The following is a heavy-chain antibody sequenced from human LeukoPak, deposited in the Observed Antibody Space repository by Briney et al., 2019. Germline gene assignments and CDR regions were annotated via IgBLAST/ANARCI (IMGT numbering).Heavy chain of an antibody. CDR3: ATLTWGWDYYDSSGPDDY. D-gene: IGHD3-22*01. V-gene: IGHV1-24*01. J-gene: IGHJ4*02. CDR2: FDPEDGET. CDR1: GYTLTELS. Sequence: ASVKVSCKVSGYTLTELSMHWVRQAPGKGLEWMGGFDPEDGETIYAQKFQGRVTMTEDTSTDTAYMELSSLRSEDTAVYYCATLTWGWDYYDSSGPDDYWGQGTLVTVSS.